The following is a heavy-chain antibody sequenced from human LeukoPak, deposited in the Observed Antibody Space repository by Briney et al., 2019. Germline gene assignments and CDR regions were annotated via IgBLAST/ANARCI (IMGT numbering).Heavy chain of an antibody. V-gene: IGHV3-7*01. J-gene: IGHJ4*02. CDR3: ARARGPYGFFDY. CDR2: IKQDGSEK. Sequence: GGSLRLSCAASGLTFGTYCMSWVRQAPGKGLEWVAYIKQDGSEKYYVDSVKGRFTISRDNAENSLPVQMDSLRTDHTALYYCARARGPYGFFDYSGQGALVTVSS. D-gene: IGHD4-17*01. CDR1: GLTFGTYC.